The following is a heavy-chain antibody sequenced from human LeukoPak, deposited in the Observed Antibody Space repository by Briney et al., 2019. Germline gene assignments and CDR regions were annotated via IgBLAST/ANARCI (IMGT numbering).Heavy chain of an antibody. CDR1: GGSISSYY. J-gene: IGHJ3*02. V-gene: IGHV4-59*08. D-gene: IGHD4-17*01. CDR3: AGPTTVSDDAFDI. CDR2: IYYSGST. Sequence: SETLSLTCTVSGGSISSYYWSWIRQPPGKGLEWIGYIYYSGSTNYNPSLKSRVTISVDTSKNQFSLKLSSVTAADTAVYYWAGPTTVSDDAFDIWGQGTMVTVSS.